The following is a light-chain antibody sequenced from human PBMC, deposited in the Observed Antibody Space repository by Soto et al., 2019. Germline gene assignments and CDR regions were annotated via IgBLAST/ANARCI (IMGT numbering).Light chain of an antibody. V-gene: IGKV3-20*01. J-gene: IGKJ5*01. CDR1: QSVSSSY. Sequence: EIVLTQSPGTLSLSPGERATLSCRASQSVSSSYLAWYQQKPGQAPRLLIYSASSRATGIPDRFSGSGSGTDFTLTISRLEPEDFAVYYCQQYNNWPPITFGQGTRLEL. CDR3: QQYNNWPPIT. CDR2: SAS.